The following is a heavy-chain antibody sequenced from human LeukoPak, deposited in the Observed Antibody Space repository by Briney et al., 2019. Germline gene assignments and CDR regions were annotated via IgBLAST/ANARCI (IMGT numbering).Heavy chain of an antibody. CDR1: GFIFSDYG. Sequence: GGSLRLSCAASGFIFSDYGMHWVRQAPGKGLEWVTLVRNDGSDKYYADSVKGRFTISRDNSKNTLYLQMNSLRPEDTAVYYCAEHYYGSGSQKYYLDYWGQGTLVTVSS. CDR2: VRNDGSDK. CDR3: AEHYYGSGSQKYYLDY. J-gene: IGHJ4*02. D-gene: IGHD3-10*01. V-gene: IGHV3-30*02.